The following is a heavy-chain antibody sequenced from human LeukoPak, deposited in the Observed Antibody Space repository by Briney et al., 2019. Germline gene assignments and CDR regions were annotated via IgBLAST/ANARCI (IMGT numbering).Heavy chain of an antibody. D-gene: IGHD2-15*01. Sequence: SETLSLTCTVSGESLGTFYWSWIRQPAGQGLEYIGRIHTTGYTNYNPSLKSRVTMSVDSSKNQFSLTLRSVTATDTAIYYCARAHSGLYLDSWGQGTLVTVCS. CDR1: GESLGTFY. J-gene: IGHJ4*02. V-gene: IGHV4-4*07. CDR2: IHTTGYT. CDR3: ARAHSGLYLDS.